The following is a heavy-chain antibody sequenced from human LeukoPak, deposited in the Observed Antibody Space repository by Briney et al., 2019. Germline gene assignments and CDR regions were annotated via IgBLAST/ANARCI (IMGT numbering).Heavy chain of an antibody. D-gene: IGHD2-2*01. CDR3: ARDRCSSTSCSLGFLDV. Sequence: SGRSLRLSCAASGFTFSTYWIHWVRQAPGKGLVWVSRINIDGSRTTYADSVKGRFTISRDNAKNTLYLQMNSLRAEDTAVYYCARDRCSSTSCSLGFLDVWGKGTTVTVSS. V-gene: IGHV3-74*01. CDR1: GFTFSTYW. J-gene: IGHJ6*04. CDR2: INIDGSRT.